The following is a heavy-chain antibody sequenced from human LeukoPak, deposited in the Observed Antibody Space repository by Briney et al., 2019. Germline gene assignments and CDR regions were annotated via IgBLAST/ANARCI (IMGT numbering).Heavy chain of an antibody. J-gene: IGHJ5*02. Sequence: GGSLRLSCAASGFTVSSNYMNWVRQAPGKGLEWVANIKQDGSEKYYVDSVKGRFTISRDNAKNSLYLQMNSLRAEDTAVYYCARDFGNYDFWSGYPSDWFDPWGQGTLVTVSS. CDR2: IKQDGSEK. CDR1: GFTVSSNY. V-gene: IGHV3-7*01. D-gene: IGHD3-3*01. CDR3: ARDFGNYDFWSGYPSDWFDP.